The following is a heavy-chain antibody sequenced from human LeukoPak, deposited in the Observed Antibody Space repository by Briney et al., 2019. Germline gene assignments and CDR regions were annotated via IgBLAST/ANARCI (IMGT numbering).Heavy chain of an antibody. CDR2: ISGGGSGT. CDR3: ARDVAEGGYSYDNFDY. V-gene: IGHV3-23*01. CDR1: GFTFSSYA. D-gene: IGHD5-18*01. Sequence: GGSLRLSYAPSGFTFSSYAMSWVRQAPGKGLEWVAVISGGGSGTYYADSVRGRFTISRDNSKNTVYLQMDSLRAADTALYYCARDVAEGGYSYDNFDYWGQGTLVTVSS. J-gene: IGHJ4*02.